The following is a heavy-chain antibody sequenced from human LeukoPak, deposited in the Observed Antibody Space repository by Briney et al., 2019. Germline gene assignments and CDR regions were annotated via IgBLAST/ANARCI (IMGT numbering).Heavy chain of an antibody. V-gene: IGHV1-2*02. D-gene: IGHD5-24*01. J-gene: IGHJ4*02. CDR2: INPNSGGP. CDR3: ARGPRSSQLRPYFDY. CDR1: GYTFTGYY. Sequence: GASVKVSCKASGYTFTGYYMHWVRQAPGQGLEWMGWINPNSGGPNYAQKFQDRVTLTRDTSISTAYMELSRLRSDDTAVYYCARGPRSSQLRPYFDYWGQGTLMTVSS.